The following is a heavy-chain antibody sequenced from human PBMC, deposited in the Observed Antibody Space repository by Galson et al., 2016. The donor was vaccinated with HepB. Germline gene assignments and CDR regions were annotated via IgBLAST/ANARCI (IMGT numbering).Heavy chain of an antibody. CDR1: GFTFSRQW. D-gene: IGHD3-3*01. J-gene: IGHJ4*02. Sequence: SLRLSCAASGFTFSRQWMYWVRQAPGKGLAWVSQIKSDGSNINYADSVKGRFTISRDNAGNTLYLQMNSLRAEDTAVYYCSTIRDFWSGWGQGTLVTVSP. CDR2: IKSDGSNI. CDR3: STIRDFWSG. V-gene: IGHV3-74*01.